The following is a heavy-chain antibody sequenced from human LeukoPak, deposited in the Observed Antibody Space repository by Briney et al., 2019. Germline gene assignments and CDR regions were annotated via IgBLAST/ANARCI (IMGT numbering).Heavy chain of an antibody. CDR1: GGSFGNYY. J-gene: IGHJ5*02. CDR3: ARLIPYYDFWSGYYRWFDP. V-gene: IGHV4-30-2*05. CDR2: IYHSGST. D-gene: IGHD3-3*01. Sequence: SETLSLTCTVSGGSFGNYYWSWIRQPPGKGLEWIGYIYHSGSTYYNPSLKSRVTISVDTSKNQFSLKLSSVTAADTAVYYCARLIPYYDFWSGYYRWFDPWGQGTLVTVSS.